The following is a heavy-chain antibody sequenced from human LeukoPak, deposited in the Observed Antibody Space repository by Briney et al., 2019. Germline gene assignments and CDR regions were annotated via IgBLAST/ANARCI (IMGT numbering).Heavy chain of an antibody. D-gene: IGHD6-19*01. CDR3: AKDRYSSGWYSDFDY. Sequence: GGSLRPSCAASGFTFSNYAMHWVRQAPGKGLEWVAVISDDGSNKYYGDSVKGRFTISRDNSKNTVYLQMNSLRAEDTAVYYCAKDRYSSGWYSDFDYWGQGTLVTVSS. CDR2: ISDDGSNK. J-gene: IGHJ4*02. V-gene: IGHV3-30*18. CDR1: GFTFSNYA.